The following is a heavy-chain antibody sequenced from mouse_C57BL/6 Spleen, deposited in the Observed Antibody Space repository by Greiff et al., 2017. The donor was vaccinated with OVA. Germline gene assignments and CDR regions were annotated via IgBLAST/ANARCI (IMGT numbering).Heavy chain of an antibody. CDR1: GYTFTDYY. CDR3: ARGLFAY. Sequence: VQLQQSGPELVKPGASVKISCKASGYTFTDYYMNWVKQSPGKSLEWIGDINPNNGGTSYNQKFKGKATLTVDKSSSTAYMELRSLTSEDSAVYYCARGLFAYWGQGTLVTVSA. D-gene: IGHD3-1*01. V-gene: IGHV1-26*01. J-gene: IGHJ3*01. CDR2: INPNNGGT.